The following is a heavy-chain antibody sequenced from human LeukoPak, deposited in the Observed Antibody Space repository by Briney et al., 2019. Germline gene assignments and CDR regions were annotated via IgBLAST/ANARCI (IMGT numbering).Heavy chain of an antibody. CDR2: INHSGST. CDR1: GGSFSGYY. V-gene: IGHV4-34*01. J-gene: IGHJ4*02. Sequence: SETLSLTCAVYGGSFSGYYWSWIRQPPGKGLEWIGEINHSGSTNYNPSLKSRVTMSVDTSKNQFSLKLSSVTAAETAVYYCARGEGPWRPFDYWGQGTLVTVSS. CDR3: ARGEGPWRPFDY.